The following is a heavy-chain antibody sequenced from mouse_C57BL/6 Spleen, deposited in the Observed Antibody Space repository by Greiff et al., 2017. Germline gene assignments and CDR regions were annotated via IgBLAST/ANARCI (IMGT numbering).Heavy chain of an antibody. Sequence: VQLQQPGAELVKPGASVKMSCKASGYTFTSYWITWVKQRPGKGLEWIGDIYPGSGSTNYNEKVKGKATLTVDTSSSPAYMQLSILTSEDSAVYYCAKGGSSGYGCAYWGQGTLVTVSA. D-gene: IGHD3-2*02. CDR1: GYTFTSYW. CDR2: IYPGSGST. CDR3: AKGGSSGYGCAY. J-gene: IGHJ3*01. V-gene: IGHV1-55*01.